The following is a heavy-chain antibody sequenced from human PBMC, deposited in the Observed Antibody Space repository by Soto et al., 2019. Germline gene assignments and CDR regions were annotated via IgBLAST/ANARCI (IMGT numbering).Heavy chain of an antibody. V-gene: IGHV4-31*03. D-gene: IGHD4-4*01. CDR2: IYYSGST. J-gene: IGHJ4*02. CDR1: GGSISSGGYY. CDR3: ARDQGLTVTQGVGFDY. Sequence: QVQLHESGPGLVEPSQTLSLTCTVSGGSISSGGYYWSWIRQHPGKGLEWIGYIYYSGSTYYNPSLKSRVTISVDTSKNQFSLNLSSVTAADTAVYYCARDQGLTVTQGVGFDYWGQGTLVTVSS.